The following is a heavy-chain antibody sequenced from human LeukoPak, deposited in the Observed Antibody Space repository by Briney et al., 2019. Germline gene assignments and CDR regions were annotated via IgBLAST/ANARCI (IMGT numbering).Heavy chain of an antibody. V-gene: IGHV1-18*01. J-gene: IGHJ4*02. CDR2: ISPYNGNT. CDR1: GYTFTSYG. CDR3: ARESLGTADY. Sequence: ASVKVSCKASGYTFTSYGISWVRQAPGQGLEWMGWISPYNGNTNHVQKFQGRVTMTTDTSTSTVYSELRSLRSDDTAVYYCARESLGTADYWGQGTLVTVSS.